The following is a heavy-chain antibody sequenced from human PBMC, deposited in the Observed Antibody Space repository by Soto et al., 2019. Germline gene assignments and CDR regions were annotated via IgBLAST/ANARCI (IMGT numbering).Heavy chain of an antibody. Sequence: GGSLRLSCAASGFTFSSYGMHWVRQAPGKGLEWVAVMSNDGTSRFYADSVKGRFTISRDNSKNTLYLQMNSLRAEDTAIYYCAKVRVKDYYYYAMDVWGQGTTVTVSS. V-gene: IGHV3-30*18. CDR3: AKVRVKDYYYYAMDV. CDR2: MSNDGTSR. D-gene: IGHD4-4*01. J-gene: IGHJ6*02. CDR1: GFTFSSYG.